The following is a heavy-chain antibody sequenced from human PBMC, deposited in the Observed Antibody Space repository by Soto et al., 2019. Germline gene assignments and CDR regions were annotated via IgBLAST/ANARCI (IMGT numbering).Heavy chain of an antibody. CDR2: ISSSGSTI. Sequence: QVQLVESGGGLVKPGGSLRLSCAASGFTFSDYYMSWIRQAPGKGLEWVSYISSSGSTIYYADSVKGRFTISRDNAKNSLYLQMNSLRAADTAGDCCAEGPYDYVWGSDLPHVDYWGQRTLVTVSS. CDR1: GFTFSDYY. J-gene: IGHJ4*02. V-gene: IGHV3-11*01. CDR3: AEGPYDYVWGSDLPHVDY. D-gene: IGHD3-16*02.